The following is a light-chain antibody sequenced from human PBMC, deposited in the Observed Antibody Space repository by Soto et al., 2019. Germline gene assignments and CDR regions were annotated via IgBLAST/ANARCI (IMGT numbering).Light chain of an antibody. J-gene: IGLJ1*01. Sequence: QSVLTQPPSVSAAPGQTVTISCSGSGFNIRDHYVSWYQHLPGAAPKLLIFETNRRPAGIPDRFSGSKSGTSATLGITGLQTADEGDYYCASWDNTLSDGRVFGPGTKLTVL. CDR3: ASWDNTLSDGRV. CDR2: ETN. CDR1: GFNIRDHY. V-gene: IGLV1-51*02.